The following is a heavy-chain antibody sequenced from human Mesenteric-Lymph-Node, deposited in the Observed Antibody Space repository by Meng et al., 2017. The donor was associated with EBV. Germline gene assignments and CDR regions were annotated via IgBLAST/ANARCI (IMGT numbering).Heavy chain of an antibody. D-gene: IGHD1-26*01. CDR2: INPNSGGT. Sequence: QVQLVQSGTEVKRHGSSVKVSCKASGYTFTGYYIHWVRQAPGQGLEWMGRINPNSGGTNYALNFQGRVTMTSDTSISTAYMELSWLRSDDTAFYYCVREMVGVPNWFAPWGQGTLVTVSS. V-gene: IGHV1-2*06. CDR1: GYTFTGYY. CDR3: VREMVGVPNWFAP. J-gene: IGHJ5*02.